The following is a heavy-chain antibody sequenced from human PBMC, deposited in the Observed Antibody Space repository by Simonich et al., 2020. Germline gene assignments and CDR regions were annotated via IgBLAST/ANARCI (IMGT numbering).Heavy chain of an antibody. CDR3: AKDSSLVGATDWFDP. CDR1: GFTFSSYA. V-gene: IGHV3-23*01. CDR2: IRGSGGRT. J-gene: IGHJ5*02. D-gene: IGHD1-26*01. Sequence: EVQLLESGGGLVQPGGSLRLSCAASGFTFSSYAMSWVRQEPEKVLEGVAAIRGSGGRTYYADSGKGRFTISRDNSKNTLYLQMNSLRAEDTAVYYCAKDSSLVGATDWFDPWGQGTLVTVSS.